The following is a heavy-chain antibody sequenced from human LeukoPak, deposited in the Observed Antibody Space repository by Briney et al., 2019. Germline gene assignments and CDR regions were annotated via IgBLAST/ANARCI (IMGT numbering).Heavy chain of an antibody. CDR2: ISSSGST. V-gene: IGHV4-61*02. Sequence: PSETLSLTCTVSGDSISSGDYYWSWIRQPAGKGLEWIGRISSSGSTNYNPSLKSRVTISVDTSKNQFSLKLSSVTAADTAVYYCARDYYDSSGYQNYDAFDIWGQGTMVTVSS. J-gene: IGHJ3*02. D-gene: IGHD3-22*01. CDR1: GDSISSGDYY. CDR3: ARDYYDSSGYQNYDAFDI.